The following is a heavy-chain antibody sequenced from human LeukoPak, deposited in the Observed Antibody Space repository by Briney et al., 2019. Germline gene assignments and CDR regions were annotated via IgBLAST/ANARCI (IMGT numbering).Heavy chain of an antibody. Sequence: SETLSLTCTVSGGSISSSSYYWGWIRQPPGKGLEWIGSIYYSGSTYYNPSLKSRVTISVDTSKNQFSLKLSSVTAADTAVYYCARQNPVLRFLEWVSERGIEGDYYYMDVWGKGTTVTVSS. V-gene: IGHV4-39*01. CDR2: IYYSGST. CDR1: GGSISSSSYY. D-gene: IGHD3-3*01. CDR3: ARQNPVLRFLEWVSERGIEGDYYYMDV. J-gene: IGHJ6*03.